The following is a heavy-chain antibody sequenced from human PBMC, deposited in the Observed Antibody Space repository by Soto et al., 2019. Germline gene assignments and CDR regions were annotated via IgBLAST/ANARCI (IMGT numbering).Heavy chain of an antibody. CDR3: ARDGLSSSSSFDY. J-gene: IGHJ4*02. CDR2: IYPGDSDT. V-gene: IGHV5-51*07. Sequence: VESQKSSCKASGYRYSDYWMGRVHQMPGKGLEWMGIIYPGDSDTKYSPSFQGQVTMSADKSISTAYLQWNSLKASDTAMYYCARDGLSSSSSFDYWGQGTLVTVSS. CDR1: GYRYSDYW. D-gene: IGHD6-6*01.